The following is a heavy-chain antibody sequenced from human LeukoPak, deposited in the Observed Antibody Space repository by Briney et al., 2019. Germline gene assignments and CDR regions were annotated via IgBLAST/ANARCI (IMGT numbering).Heavy chain of an antibody. CDR2: ISSGGGNT. CDR3: AKTPGHSSTWQFDF. D-gene: IGHD6-13*01. CDR1: GFTFSNYA. Sequence: PRGSLRLSCAASGFTFSNYAMSWVRQAPGKGLEWVSAISSGGGNTYYGDSVNGRFTISRDNSKTTLYLQMNSLSPEHTAVYYCAKTPGHSSTWQFDFWGQGTLVTVSS. V-gene: IGHV3-23*01. J-gene: IGHJ4*02.